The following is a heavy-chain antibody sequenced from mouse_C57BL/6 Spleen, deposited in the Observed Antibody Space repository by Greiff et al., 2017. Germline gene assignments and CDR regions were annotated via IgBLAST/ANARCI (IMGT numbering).Heavy chain of an antibody. CDR1: GFTFSDYG. CDR3: ARGADYYGSSYDAMDY. V-gene: IGHV5-17*01. CDR2: ISSGSSTI. Sequence: EVQVVESGGGLVKPGGSLKLSCAASGFTFSDYGMHWVRQAPEKGLEWVAYISSGSSTIYYADTVKGRFTISRDNAKNTLFLQMTSLRSEDTAMYYCARGADYYGSSYDAMDYWGQGTSVTVSS. D-gene: IGHD1-1*01. J-gene: IGHJ4*01.